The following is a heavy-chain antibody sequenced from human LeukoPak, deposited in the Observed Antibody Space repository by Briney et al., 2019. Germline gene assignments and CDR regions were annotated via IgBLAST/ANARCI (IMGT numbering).Heavy chain of an antibody. CDR3: AREREGGSGSYSYNWFDP. Sequence: SETLSLTCTVSGGSISSSSYYWGWIRQPPGKGLEWIGSIYYSGSTYYNPSLKSRVTISVDTSKNQFSLKLSSVTAADTAVYYCAREREGGSGSYSYNWFDPWGQGTLVTVSS. CDR1: GGSISSSSYY. D-gene: IGHD3-10*01. V-gene: IGHV4-39*07. CDR2: IYYSGST. J-gene: IGHJ5*02.